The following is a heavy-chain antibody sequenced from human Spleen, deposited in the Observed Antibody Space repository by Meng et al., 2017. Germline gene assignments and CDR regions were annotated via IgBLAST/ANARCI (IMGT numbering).Heavy chain of an antibody. D-gene: IGHD6-13*01. Sequence: GESLKISCAASGFTFSNYAMGWVRQAPGKGLEWVSAISGSGGSTYYADSVKGRFTISRDNSKNTLYLQMNSLRAEDTALYYCARGGIVAAGYYYYGMDVWGQGTTVTVSS. J-gene: IGHJ6*02. CDR2: ISGSGGST. V-gene: IGHV3-23*01. CDR1: GFTFSNYA. CDR3: ARGGIVAAGYYYYGMDV.